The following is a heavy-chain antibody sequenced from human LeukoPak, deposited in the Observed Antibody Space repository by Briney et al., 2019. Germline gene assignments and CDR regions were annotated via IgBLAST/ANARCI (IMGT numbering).Heavy chain of an antibody. J-gene: IGHJ4*02. D-gene: IGHD3-10*01. CDR1: GYTFTSYG. CDR2: ISAYNGNT. Sequence: ASVKVSCAASGYTFTSYGISWVRQAPGQGLEWMGWISAYNGNTNYAQKLQGRVTMTTDTSTSTAYMELRSLRSDDTAVYYCAREKTGAMVRGVTLDYWGQGTLVTVSS. V-gene: IGHV1-18*04. CDR3: AREKTGAMVRGVTLDY.